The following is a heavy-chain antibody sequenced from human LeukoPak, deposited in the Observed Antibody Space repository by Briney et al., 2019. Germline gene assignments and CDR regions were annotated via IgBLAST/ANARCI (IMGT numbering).Heavy chain of an antibody. CDR1: GGSFSGYY. D-gene: IGHD3-3*01. V-gene: IGHV4-34*01. CDR3: ARRYYDFWSGYYT. Sequence: PSESLSLTCAVYGGSFSGYYRSWIRQPPGKGLEWIGEINHSGSTNYNPSLKSRVTIPVDTSKNQFSLQLMYVTAADTAVYYCARRYYDFWSGYYTWGQGTLVTVSS. CDR2: INHSGST. J-gene: IGHJ4*02.